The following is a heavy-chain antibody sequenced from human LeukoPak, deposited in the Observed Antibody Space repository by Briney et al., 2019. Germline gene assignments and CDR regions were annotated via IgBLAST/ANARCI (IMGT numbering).Heavy chain of an antibody. CDR3: ARDLVTVTKGFDI. Sequence: SETLSLTCAVSADSFSSHYWTWIRQPPGKGLEWIGYISYIGSINYNPTLKSRVTISIDTSKNQFSLKLSSVTAADTAVYYCARDLVTVTKGFDIWGQGTMVSVSS. D-gene: IGHD4-17*01. V-gene: IGHV4-59*11. J-gene: IGHJ3*02. CDR1: ADSFSSHY. CDR2: ISYIGSI.